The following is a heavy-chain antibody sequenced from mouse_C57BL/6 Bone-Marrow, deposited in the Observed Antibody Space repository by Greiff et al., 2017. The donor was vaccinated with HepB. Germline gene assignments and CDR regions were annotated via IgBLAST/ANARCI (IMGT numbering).Heavy chain of an antibody. CDR2: ISYSGST. CDR3: ARAPLNWGGAMDY. V-gene: IGHV3-1*01. J-gene: IGHJ4*01. Sequence: EVHLVESGPGMVKPSQSLSLTCTVTGYSITSGYDWHWIRHFPGNKLEWMGYISYSGSTNYNPSLKSRISITHDTSKNHFFLKLNSVTTEDTATYYCARAPLNWGGAMDYWGQGTSVTVSS. D-gene: IGHD4-1*01. CDR1: GYSITSGYD.